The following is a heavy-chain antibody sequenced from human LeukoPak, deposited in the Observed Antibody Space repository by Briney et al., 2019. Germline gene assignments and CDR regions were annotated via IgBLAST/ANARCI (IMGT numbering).Heavy chain of an antibody. Sequence: ASVKVSCKASGYSFTGYYMHWGRQAPGQGLEWMGWINPNSGGTNYAQKFQGRVTMTRDTSISTAYMELSRLRSDDTAVYYCARETGTTSKYFDYWGQGALLTVSS. V-gene: IGHV1-2*02. CDR3: ARETGTTSKYFDY. CDR2: INPNSGGT. J-gene: IGHJ4*02. D-gene: IGHD1-1*01. CDR1: GYSFTGYY.